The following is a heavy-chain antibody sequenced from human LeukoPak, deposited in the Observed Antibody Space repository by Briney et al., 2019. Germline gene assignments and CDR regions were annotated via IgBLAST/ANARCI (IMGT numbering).Heavy chain of an antibody. Sequence: ASVKVFCKASGGTFSSYAISWVRQAPGQGLEWMGGIIPIFGTANYAQKFQGRVTITADESTSTAYMELSSLRSEDTAVYYCARGPLYCSSTSCYIYRPSYYYYMDVWGKGTTVTVSS. CDR1: GGTFSSYA. CDR3: ARGPLYCSSTSCYIYRPSYYYYMDV. V-gene: IGHV1-69*13. CDR2: IIPIFGTA. D-gene: IGHD2-2*02. J-gene: IGHJ6*03.